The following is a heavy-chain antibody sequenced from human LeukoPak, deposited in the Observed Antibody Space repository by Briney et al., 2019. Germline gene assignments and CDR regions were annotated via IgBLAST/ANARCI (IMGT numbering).Heavy chain of an antibody. CDR2: MYYRGNT. D-gene: IGHD3-10*01. CDR3: ARHPLVLLWFGKVSWFDP. J-gene: IGHJ5*02. CDR1: GGSIRSYY. Sequence: SETLSLTCTVSGGSIRSYYWSWIRQPPGKGLEWIGYMYYRGNTNYNPSLKSRVTISVDTSKNQFSLKLSSVTAADTAVYYCARHPLVLLWFGKVSWFDPWGQGTLVTVSS. V-gene: IGHV4-59*08.